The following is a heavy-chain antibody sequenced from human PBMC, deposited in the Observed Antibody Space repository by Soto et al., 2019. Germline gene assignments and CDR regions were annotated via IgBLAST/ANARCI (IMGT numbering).Heavy chain of an antibody. CDR1: GGTFSSYA. D-gene: IGHD4-17*01. CDR2: IIPIFGTA. Sequence: QVQLVQSGAEVKKPGSSVKVSCKASGGTFSSYAISWVRQAPGQGLEWMGGIIPIFGTANYAQKFQGRVTITVDESTSTAFMELSSLRSEDTAVYYCARGPDYGGNSYYFDYWGQGTLVTVSS. J-gene: IGHJ4*02. CDR3: ARGPDYGGNSYYFDY. V-gene: IGHV1-69*01.